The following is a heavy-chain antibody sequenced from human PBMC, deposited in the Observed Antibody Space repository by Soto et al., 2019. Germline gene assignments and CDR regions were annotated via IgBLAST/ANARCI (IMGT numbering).Heavy chain of an antibody. D-gene: IGHD1-1*01. V-gene: IGHV3-30*18. Sequence: QVQLVESGGGVVQPGRSLRLSCAASGVTLSSYGMHWVRQAPGKGLEWVAVISYDGSNKYYADSVKDRFTISRDNSKKTLYLQMNRRRAEATAVYYCANIPDGWNGADAFDIWGQGTLVTVSS. CDR2: ISYDGSNK. CDR3: ANIPDGWNGADAFDI. CDR1: GVTLSSYG. J-gene: IGHJ3*02.